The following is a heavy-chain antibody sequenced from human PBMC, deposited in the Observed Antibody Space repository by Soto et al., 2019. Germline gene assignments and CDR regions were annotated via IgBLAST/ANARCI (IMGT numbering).Heavy chain of an antibody. D-gene: IGHD2-21*02. V-gene: IGHV3-48*03. CDR3: AREIMEYCGGDCYDNDAFDI. CDR2: ISSSGSTI. J-gene: IGHJ3*02. Sequence: GGSLRLSCAASGFTFSSYEMNWVRQAPGKGLEWVSYISSSGSTIYYADSVKGRFTISRDNAKNSLYLQMNGLRDEDTAVYYCAREIMEYCGGDCYDNDAFDIWGQGTMVTVSS. CDR1: GFTFSSYE.